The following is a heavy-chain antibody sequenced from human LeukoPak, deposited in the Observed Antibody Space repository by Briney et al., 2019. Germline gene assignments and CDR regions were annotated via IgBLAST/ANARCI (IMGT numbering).Heavy chain of an antibody. J-gene: IGHJ4*02. V-gene: IGHV3-15*01. CDR3: AVETPVIDAQIDY. CDR1: GFIFSHAW. CDR2: IRSGGAR. Sequence: GGSLRLSCTASGFIFSHAWMNWVRQAPGKGRQWLGRIRSGGAREYAAPAQGRFIISRDDSRNTVYLEMNNLDTDDTAVYFCAVETPVIDAQIDYRGQGTLVTVSS. D-gene: IGHD3-16*02.